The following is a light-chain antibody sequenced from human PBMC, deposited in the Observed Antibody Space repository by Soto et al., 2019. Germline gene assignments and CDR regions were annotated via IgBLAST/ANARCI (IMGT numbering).Light chain of an antibody. CDR2: LNSDGSH. V-gene: IGLV4-69*01. CDR3: QTWGTGVPV. CDR1: SGHSSYA. J-gene: IGLJ2*01. Sequence: QPVLTQSPSASASLGASVKLTCTLSSGHSSYAIAWHQQQPEKGPRYLMKLNSDGSHSKGDGIPDRFSGSSSGAERYLTISSLQSEDEADYYCQTWGTGVPVFGGETNFTVL.